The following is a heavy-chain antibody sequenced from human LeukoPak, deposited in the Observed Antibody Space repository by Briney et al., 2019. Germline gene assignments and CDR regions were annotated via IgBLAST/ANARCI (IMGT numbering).Heavy chain of an antibody. CDR3: ARNGYYGRYVDC. V-gene: IGHV4-59*08. D-gene: IGHD3-10*01. CDR1: GGSISSYY. Sequence: PSETLSLTCTVSGGSISSYYWSWIRQPPGKGLEWIGYIYYSGSTYYNPSLKSRVTISVDTSKNQFSLKLGSVTAADTAVYYRARNGYYGRYVDCWGQGTLVTVSS. J-gene: IGHJ4*02. CDR2: IYYSGST.